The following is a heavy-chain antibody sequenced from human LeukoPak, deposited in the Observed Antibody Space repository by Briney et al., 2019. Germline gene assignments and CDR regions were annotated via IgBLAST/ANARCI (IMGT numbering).Heavy chain of an antibody. J-gene: IGHJ4*02. CDR3: ARSHQQQLTLDC. CDR2: IYSGGST. CDR1: GFTVSSNY. V-gene: IGHV3-66*02. D-gene: IGHD6-13*01. Sequence: PGGSLRLSCAAPGFTVSSNYMSWVRQAPGKGLEWVSVIYSGGSTYYADSVKGRFTISRDNSKNTLYLQMNSLRAEDTAVYYCARSHQQQLTLDCWGQGTLVTVSS.